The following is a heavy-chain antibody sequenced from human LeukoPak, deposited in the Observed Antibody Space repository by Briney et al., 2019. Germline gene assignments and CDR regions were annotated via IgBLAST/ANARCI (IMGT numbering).Heavy chain of an antibody. CDR1: GYTLTELS. J-gene: IGHJ4*02. V-gene: IGHV1-24*01. Sequence: GASVKVSCKVSGYTLTELSMHWVRQAPGKGLEWMGGFDPEDGETIYAQKFQGRVTMTEDASTDTAYMELSSLRSEDTAVYYCATSTPLVATIHYFDYWGQGTLVTVSS. D-gene: IGHD5-12*01. CDR3: ATSTPLVATIHYFDY. CDR2: FDPEDGET.